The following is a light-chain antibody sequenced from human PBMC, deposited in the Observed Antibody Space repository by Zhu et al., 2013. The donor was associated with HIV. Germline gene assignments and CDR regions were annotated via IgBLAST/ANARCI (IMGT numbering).Light chain of an antibody. Sequence: SYELTQPPSVPAAPGKTARITCGGNNLGSQSVHWYQKRAGQAPVLVVYDDSDRPSGIPERFSGSNSGNTATLTISRVEAGDEADYYCQVWDSSTDDYVFGPGTKVTVL. J-gene: IGLJ1*01. CDR1: NLGSQS. V-gene: IGLV3-21*03. CDR2: DDS. CDR3: QVWDSSTDDYV.